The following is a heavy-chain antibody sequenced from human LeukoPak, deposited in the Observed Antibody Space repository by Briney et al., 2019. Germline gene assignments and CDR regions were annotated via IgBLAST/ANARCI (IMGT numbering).Heavy chain of an antibody. Sequence: GGSLRLSCAASGFTFSSYAMHWVRQAPGKGLEYASAISSNGGSTYYANSVKGRFTISRDNSKNTLYLQMGSLRAEDMAVYYCARGDCGGDCYSGDYWGQGTLVTVSS. CDR2: ISSNGGST. CDR1: GFTFSSYA. D-gene: IGHD2-21*02. CDR3: ARGDCGGDCYSGDY. V-gene: IGHV3-64*01. J-gene: IGHJ4*02.